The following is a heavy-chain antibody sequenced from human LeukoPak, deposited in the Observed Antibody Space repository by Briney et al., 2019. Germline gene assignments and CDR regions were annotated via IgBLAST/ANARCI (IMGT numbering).Heavy chain of an antibody. D-gene: IGHD1-26*01. J-gene: IGHJ3*02. V-gene: IGHV3-23*01. CDR2: IRGSGGST. CDR3: AKAHSYGVGDLDDAFDI. Sequence: GGSLRLSCTASGFNFRSYAMRWVRQAPGEGLGWVSAIRGSGGSTDYADSVKGRFTISRDISRNTLYLQMNSPRAEDTAIYYSAKAHSYGVGDLDDAFDIWGQGTMVTVSS. CDR1: GFNFRSYA.